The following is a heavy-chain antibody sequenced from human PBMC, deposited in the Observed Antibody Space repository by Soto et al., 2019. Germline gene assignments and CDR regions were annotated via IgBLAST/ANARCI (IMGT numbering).Heavy chain of an antibody. CDR3: ARGQDGGAYYYYYGMDV. V-gene: IGHV3-33*01. CDR2: IWYDGSNK. CDR1: GFTFSSYG. D-gene: IGHD4-17*01. J-gene: IGHJ6*02. Sequence: GGSLRLSCAASGFTFSSYGMHWVRQAPGKGLEWVAVIWYDGSNKYYADSVKGRFTISRDNSKNTLYLQMNSLRAEDTAVYYCARGQDGGAYYYYYGMDVWGQGNTVTVSS.